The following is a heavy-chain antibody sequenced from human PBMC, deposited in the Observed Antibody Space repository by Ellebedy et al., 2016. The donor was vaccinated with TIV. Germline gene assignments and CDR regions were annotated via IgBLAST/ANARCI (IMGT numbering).Heavy chain of an antibody. V-gene: IGHV4-59*01. D-gene: IGHD3-3*01. Sequence: SETLSLXXAVYGGSFSGYYWSWIRQPPGKGLEWIGYIYYSGSTNYNPSLKSRVTISVDTSKNQFSLKLSSVTAADTAVYYCAGSKLDFWSGYLPYYYYYMDVWGKGTTVTVSS. J-gene: IGHJ6*03. CDR2: IYYSGST. CDR3: AGSKLDFWSGYLPYYYYYMDV. CDR1: GGSFSGYY.